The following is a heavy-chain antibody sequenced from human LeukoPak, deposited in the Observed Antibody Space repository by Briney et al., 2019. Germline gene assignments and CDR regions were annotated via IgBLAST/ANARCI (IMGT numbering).Heavy chain of an antibody. J-gene: IGHJ4*02. CDR3: ARHTWQWLPFDD. CDR2: ISSSGNTI. D-gene: IGHD5-12*01. CDR1: GFTFSSYE. Sequence: PGGSLRLSCAASGFTFSSYEMNWVRQAPGKGLEWVSSISSSGNTIYYADSMKGRLTISRDNAKTSLYLQMNSLRAEDTAIYYCARHTWQWLPFDDWGQGTQVTISS. V-gene: IGHV3-48*03.